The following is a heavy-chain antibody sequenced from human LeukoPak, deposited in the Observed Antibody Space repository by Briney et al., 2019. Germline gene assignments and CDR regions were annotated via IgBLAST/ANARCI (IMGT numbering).Heavy chain of an antibody. Sequence: ASVKVSCKVSGYTLTEFSMHWARQAPGKGLEWMGGFDPEDDETIYQKFQGRVTMTEDTSTDTAYMELSSLRSEDTAVYYCATYTAGYYDSSGYLGWFDPWGQGTLVTVSS. D-gene: IGHD3-22*01. V-gene: IGHV1-24*01. CDR2: FDPEDDET. J-gene: IGHJ5*02. CDR3: ATYTAGYYDSSGYLGWFDP. CDR1: GYTLTEFS.